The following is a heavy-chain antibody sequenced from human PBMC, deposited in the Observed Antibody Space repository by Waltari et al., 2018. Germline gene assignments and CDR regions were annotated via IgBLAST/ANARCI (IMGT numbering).Heavy chain of an antibody. J-gene: IGHJ5*02. D-gene: IGHD5-12*01. V-gene: IGHV1-2*06. CDR3: ARDRDIVATKIGNWFDP. CDR2: INPNRGGT. CDR1: GYTFTGYY. Sequence: QVQLVQSGAEVKKPGASVKVSCKASGYTFTGYYMHWVRQAPGQGLEWMGRINPNRGGTNYAQKFQGRVTMTRDTSISTAYMELSRLRSDDTAVYYCARDRDIVATKIGNWFDPWGQGTLVTVSS.